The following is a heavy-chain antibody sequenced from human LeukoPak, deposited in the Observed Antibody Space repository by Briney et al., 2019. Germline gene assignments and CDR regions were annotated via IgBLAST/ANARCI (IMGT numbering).Heavy chain of an antibody. J-gene: IGHJ4*02. CDR2: ISGSTGST. D-gene: IGHD1-26*01. V-gene: IGHV3-23*01. CDR3: ARGFSYSFY. Sequence: GGSLRLPCAAFGLPFSNYAMNWVGQAPGKGLEWVSLISGSTGSTYYADSVKGRFSISRDNSKNTVYLQMNSLRAEDTAVYYCARGFSYSFYWGQGTLVTVSS. CDR1: GLPFSNYA.